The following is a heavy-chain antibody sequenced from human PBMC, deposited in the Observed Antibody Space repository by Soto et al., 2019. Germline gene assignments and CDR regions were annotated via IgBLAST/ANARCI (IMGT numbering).Heavy chain of an antibody. CDR1: GGTFSSYA. V-gene: IGHV1-69*01. Sequence: QVPLVQSGAEVKKPGSSVKVSCKASGGTFSSYAISWVRQAPGQGLEWMGGIIPIFGTANYAQKFQGRVTITADESTSTAYMELSSLRSEDTAVYYCARGVTPQDHYYYYGMDVWGQGTTVTVSS. D-gene: IGHD5-18*01. CDR2: IIPIFGTA. CDR3: ARGVTPQDHYYYYGMDV. J-gene: IGHJ6*02.